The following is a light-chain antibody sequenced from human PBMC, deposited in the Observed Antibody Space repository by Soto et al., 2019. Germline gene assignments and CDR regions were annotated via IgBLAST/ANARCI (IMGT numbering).Light chain of an antibody. CDR3: SSYSSTSTRA. V-gene: IGLV2-14*01. CDR2: DVS. J-gene: IGLJ3*02. CDR1: SSDIGAYNY. Sequence: QSALTQPASVSRSPGQSITISCTGTSSDIGAYNYVSWYQQHPGKAPKLMIYDVSNRPSGVSNRFSGSKSGNTASLTISGLQADDESDYYCSSYSSTSTRAFGGGTKLTVL.